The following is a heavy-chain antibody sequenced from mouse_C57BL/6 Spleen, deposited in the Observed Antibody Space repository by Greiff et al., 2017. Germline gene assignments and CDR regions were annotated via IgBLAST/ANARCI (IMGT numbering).Heavy chain of an antibody. D-gene: IGHD1-1*01. J-gene: IGHJ4*01. CDR1: GFSLTSYG. CDR3: ASPSYYYGSSYAMDY. V-gene: IGHV2-2*01. CDR2: IWSGGST. Sequence: QVQLKESGPGLVQPSQSLSITCTVSGFSLTSYGVHWVRQSPGKGLEWLGVIWSGGSTDYNAAFISRLSISKDNSKSQVFFKMNSLQADDTAIYYCASPSYYYGSSYAMDYWGQGTSVTVSS.